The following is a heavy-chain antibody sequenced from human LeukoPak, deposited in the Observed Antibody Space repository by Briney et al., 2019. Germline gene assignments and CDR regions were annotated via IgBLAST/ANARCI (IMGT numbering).Heavy chain of an antibody. V-gene: IGHV3-64*01. CDR3: ARDRSAQLLVYYMDV. CDR2: ISSNGGST. J-gene: IGHJ6*03. Sequence: TGGSLRLSCGASGFTFSNYAMHWVRQAPGKGLEYVSAISSNGGSTYYANSVKGRFTISRDNSKNTLYLQMGSLRAEDMAVYYCARDRSAQLLVYYMDVWGKGTTVTVSS. CDR1: GFTFSNYA. D-gene: IGHD2-2*01.